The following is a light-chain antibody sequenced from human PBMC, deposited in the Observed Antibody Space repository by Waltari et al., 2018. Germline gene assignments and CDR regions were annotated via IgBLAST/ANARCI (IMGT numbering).Light chain of an antibody. CDR2: EDT. CDR1: KLGNNY. Sequence: SFDLTQPPSVSASPGQTATITCSGDKLGNNYAYWYQQKSGQSPVLVIYEDTKRPSGIPERFSGSNSGNTVTLTISGTQPMDEADYYCQAWDSGPAVFGGGTKLTVL. J-gene: IGLJ2*01. V-gene: IGLV3-1*01. CDR3: QAWDSGPAV.